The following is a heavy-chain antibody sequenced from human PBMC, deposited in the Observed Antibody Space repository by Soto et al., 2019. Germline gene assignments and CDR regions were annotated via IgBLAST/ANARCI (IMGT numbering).Heavy chain of an antibody. J-gene: IGHJ3*02. CDR2: ISYDGSVK. Sequence: QVQLVESGGGVVQPGRSLRLSCAAYGFSFSSYGMHWIRQAPDKGLEWVALISYDGSVKYYADSVKGRFAISRDNSKNTLYLQMNSLRPEDTALFYCAKARFCSGASCFDAFDIWGQGTMVTVSS. D-gene: IGHD2-15*01. CDR3: AKARFCSGASCFDAFDI. V-gene: IGHV3-30*18. CDR1: GFSFSSYG.